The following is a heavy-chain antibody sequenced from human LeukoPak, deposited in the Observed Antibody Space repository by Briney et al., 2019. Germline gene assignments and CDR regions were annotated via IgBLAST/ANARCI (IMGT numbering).Heavy chain of an antibody. CDR2: ISGSGGST. D-gene: IGHD6-19*01. J-gene: IGHJ4*02. CDR1: GFTFSSYG. V-gene: IGHV3-23*01. Sequence: GGSLRLSCAGSGFTFSSYGMSWVRQAPGKGLEWVSAISGSGGSTYYADSVKGRFTISRDNSKNTLYLQMNSLRAEDTAVYYCAKDQGSGWALFPYDYWGQGTLVTVSS. CDR3: AKDQGSGWALFPYDY.